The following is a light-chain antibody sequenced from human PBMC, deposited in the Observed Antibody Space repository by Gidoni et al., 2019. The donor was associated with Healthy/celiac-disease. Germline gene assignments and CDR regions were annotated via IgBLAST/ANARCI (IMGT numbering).Light chain of an antibody. Sequence: EIVFTQSPATLSLSPGERATLSCRASQSVSSYLAWYQQKPGQAPRLLIYDASNRATGIPARCSVSGSGTDFTLTISSLEPEDFAVYYCQQRSNWPRVTFGPGTKVDIK. V-gene: IGKV3-11*01. J-gene: IGKJ3*01. CDR2: DAS. CDR1: QSVSSY. CDR3: QQRSNWPRVT.